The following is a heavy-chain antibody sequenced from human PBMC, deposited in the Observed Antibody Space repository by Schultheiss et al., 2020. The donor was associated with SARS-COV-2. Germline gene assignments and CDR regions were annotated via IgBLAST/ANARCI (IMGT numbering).Heavy chain of an antibody. Sequence: SETLSLTCAVSGGSISSSNWWSWVRQPPGKGLEWIGEINHSGSTNYNPSLKSRVTISVDKSKSQFSLKLSSVTAADTAVYYCARGPWDSSGYRKTNWFDPWGQGTLVTVSS. CDR2: INHSGST. CDR3: ARGPWDSSGYRKTNWFDP. J-gene: IGHJ5*02. V-gene: IGHV4-4*02. CDR1: GGSISSSNW. D-gene: IGHD3-22*01.